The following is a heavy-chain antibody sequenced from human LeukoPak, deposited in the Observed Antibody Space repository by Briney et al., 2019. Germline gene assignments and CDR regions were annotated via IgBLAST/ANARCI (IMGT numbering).Heavy chain of an antibody. CDR1: GFTFSSYW. Sequence: GGSLRLSCAAPGFTFSSYWMSWVRQAPGKGLEWVANIKQDGSEKYYVDSVKGRFTISRDNAKNSLYLQMNCLRAEDTAVYYCAQGGYSMGDYWGQGTLVTVSS. V-gene: IGHV3-7*01. J-gene: IGHJ4*02. CDR2: IKQDGSEK. CDR3: AQGGYSMGDY. D-gene: IGHD3-22*01.